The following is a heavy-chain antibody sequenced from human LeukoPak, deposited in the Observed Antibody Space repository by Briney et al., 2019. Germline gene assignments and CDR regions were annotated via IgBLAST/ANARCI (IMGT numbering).Heavy chain of an antibody. CDR3: ARDRNWFDP. CDR1: GGTFSSYT. J-gene: IGHJ5*02. V-gene: IGHV1-69*04. CDR2: IIPILGIA. Sequence: ASVKVSCKASGGTFSSYTISWVRQAPGQGLEWMGRIIPILGIANYAQKFQGRVTMTTDTSTSTAYMELRSLRSDDTAVYYCARDRNWFDPWGQGTLVTVSS.